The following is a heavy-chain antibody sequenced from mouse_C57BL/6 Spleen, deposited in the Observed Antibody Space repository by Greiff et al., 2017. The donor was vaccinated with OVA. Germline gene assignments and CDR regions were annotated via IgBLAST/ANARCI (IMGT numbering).Heavy chain of an antibody. J-gene: IGHJ2*01. Sequence: DVKLVESGPGLVKPSQSLSLTCSVTGYSITSGYYWNWIRQFPGNKLEWMGYISYDGSNNYNPSLKNRISITRDTSKNQFFLKLNSVTTEDTATYYCARSGYDADYWGQGTTLTVSS. CDR2: ISYDGSN. V-gene: IGHV3-6*01. D-gene: IGHD2-2*01. CDR3: ARSGYDADY. CDR1: GYSITSGYY.